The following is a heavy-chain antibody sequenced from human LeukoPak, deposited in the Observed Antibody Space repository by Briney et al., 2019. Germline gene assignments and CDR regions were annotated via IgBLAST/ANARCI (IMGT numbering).Heavy chain of an antibody. CDR1: GTSFSSYY. CDR3: ARMTTGHDF. Sequence: SETLSLTCAVSGTSFSSYYWSWIRQPPGKGLEWIGEVNHSGYTNDNPSLKSRVTISVDTSKNQFSLRLRSVTAAYTAVYFCARMTTGHDFWGQGTLVTVSS. CDR2: VNHSGYT. D-gene: IGHD4-17*01. V-gene: IGHV4-34*01. J-gene: IGHJ4*02.